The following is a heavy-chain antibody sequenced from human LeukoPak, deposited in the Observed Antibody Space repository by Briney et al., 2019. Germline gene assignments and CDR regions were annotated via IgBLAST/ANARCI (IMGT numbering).Heavy chain of an antibody. Sequence: GSLRLSCAASGFTFISYAMHWVRQAPGKGLEWVAVISYDGSNKYYADSVKGRFTISRGNSKNTLYLQMNSLRAEDTAVYYCAREQGWELPEDYWGQGTLVTVSS. CDR1: GFTFISYA. J-gene: IGHJ4*02. D-gene: IGHD1-26*01. CDR2: ISYDGSNK. CDR3: AREQGWELPEDY. V-gene: IGHV3-30-3*01.